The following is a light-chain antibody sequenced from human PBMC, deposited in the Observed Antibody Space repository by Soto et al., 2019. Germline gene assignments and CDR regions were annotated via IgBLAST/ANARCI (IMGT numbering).Light chain of an antibody. CDR2: RNN. J-gene: IGLJ3*02. Sequence: QPVLTQPPSASGTPGQRVTISCSGSSSNIGSNTVNWYQQLPGTAPKLLIYRNNQRPSWVPDRFSGSKSGTSASLAISGLRSDDEADYFCAAWDVSLSGWVFGGGTKVTVL. CDR3: AAWDVSLSGWV. V-gene: IGLV1-47*01. CDR1: SSNIGSNT.